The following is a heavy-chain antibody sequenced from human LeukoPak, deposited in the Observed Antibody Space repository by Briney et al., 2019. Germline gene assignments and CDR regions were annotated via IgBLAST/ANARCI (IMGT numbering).Heavy chain of an antibody. V-gene: IGHV4-38-2*01. CDR1: GYSISSGYY. CDR3: ARRWDGKTFDY. D-gene: IGHD1-26*01. Sequence: SETLSLTCAVSGYSISSGYYWGWIRPPPGKGLESIGSIYHSGSTYYNPSLKSRVTISVDTSKNQFSLKLSSVTAADTAVYYCARRWDGKTFDYWGRGTLVTVSS. J-gene: IGHJ4*02. CDR2: IYHSGST.